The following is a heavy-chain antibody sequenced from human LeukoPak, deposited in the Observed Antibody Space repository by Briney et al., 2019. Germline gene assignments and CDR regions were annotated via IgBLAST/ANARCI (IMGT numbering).Heavy chain of an antibody. CDR1: GFTFSSYA. J-gene: IGHJ6*03. Sequence: GGSLRLSCAASGFTFSSYAMSWVRQAPGKGLEWVSAIGGSGGSTYYADSVKGRFTISRDNSKNTLYLQMNSLGAEDTAVYYCASCPYYYYYMDVWGKGTTVTVSS. CDR3: ASCPYYYYYMDV. V-gene: IGHV3-23*01. CDR2: IGGSGGST.